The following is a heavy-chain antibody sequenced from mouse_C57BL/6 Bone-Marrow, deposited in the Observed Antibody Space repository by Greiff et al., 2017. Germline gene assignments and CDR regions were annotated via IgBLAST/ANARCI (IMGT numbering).Heavy chain of an antibody. V-gene: IGHV1-7*01. J-gene: IGHJ4*01. D-gene: IGHD1-1*01. CDR2: INPSSGYT. CDR1: GYTFTSYW. Sequence: QVQLKQSGAELAKPGASVKLSCKASGYTFTSYWMHWVKQRPGQGLEWIGYINPSSGYTKYNQKFKDKATLTADKSSSTAYMQLSSLTYEDSAVYYCARGGIYYGSSYGDYYAMDYWGQGTSVTVSS. CDR3: ARGGIYYGSSYGDYYAMDY.